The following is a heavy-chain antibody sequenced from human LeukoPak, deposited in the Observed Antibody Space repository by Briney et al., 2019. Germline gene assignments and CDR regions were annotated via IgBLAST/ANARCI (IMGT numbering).Heavy chain of an antibody. J-gene: IGHJ5*02. CDR3: AREVCSSTSCYWSSGWFDP. CDR1: GFTFSRYA. D-gene: IGHD2-2*01. CDR2: ISYDGSIK. V-gene: IGHV3-30*01. Sequence: AGALRLSCAASGFTFSRYAMHWVRQAPGKGLEWVALISYDGSIKYYADSVKGRFTISRGNSKNTLYLQMNSLRADDTAVYYCAREVCSSTSCYWSSGWFDPWGQRTLVTVSS.